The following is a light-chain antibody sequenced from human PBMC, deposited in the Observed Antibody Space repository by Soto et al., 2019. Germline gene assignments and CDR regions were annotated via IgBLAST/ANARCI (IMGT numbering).Light chain of an antibody. V-gene: IGKV3D-15*01. CDR2: GAS. J-gene: IGKJ3*01. CDR1: QSVSID. CDR3: LQKYFYPFT. Sequence: EIVMTQSPATLSVSPGERATLSCRASQSVSIDLAWYQQTPGQAPRLLIYGASNRATGIPDRFSGSGSGTDFTLTISSLQPEDFATYYCLQKYFYPFTFGPGTKVDIK.